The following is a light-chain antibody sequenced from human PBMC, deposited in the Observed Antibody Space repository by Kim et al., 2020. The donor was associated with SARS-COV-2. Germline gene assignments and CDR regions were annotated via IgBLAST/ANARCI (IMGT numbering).Light chain of an antibody. CDR3: GTWDSSLSAGV. V-gene: IGLV1-51*01. CDR2: DNN. J-gene: IGLJ2*01. CDR1: SSNMGNNY. Sequence: GQKATSSCSGSSSNMGNNYVSWYQQLPGTAPKLLIYDNNKRPSGIPDRFSGSKSGTSATLGITGLLTGDEADYYCGTWDSSLSAGVFGGGTQLTVL.